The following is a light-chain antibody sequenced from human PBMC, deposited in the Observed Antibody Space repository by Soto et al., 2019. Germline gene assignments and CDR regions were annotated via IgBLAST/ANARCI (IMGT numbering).Light chain of an antibody. V-gene: IGLV1-47*02. CDR2: SNN. CDR3: AAWAASLSVHV. Sequence: QSVLTQPPSASGTPGQRVTISCSGTSSSVGSNYVYWYHQLPGAAPKLLIYSNNQRPSGVPDRFSGSKSGTSASLAISGLRSEDEGDYYCAAWAASLSVHVFGTGTKLTVL. J-gene: IGLJ1*01. CDR1: SSSVGSNY.